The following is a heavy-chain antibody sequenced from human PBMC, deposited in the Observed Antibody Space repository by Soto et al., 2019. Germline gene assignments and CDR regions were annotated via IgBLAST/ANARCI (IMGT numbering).Heavy chain of an antibody. CDR3: AKDRSGTGGNVAFGI. CDR1: GFTFAGYA. J-gene: IGHJ3*02. V-gene: IGHV3-23*01. D-gene: IGHD3-16*01. CDR2: ITGSGDST. Sequence: PGGSLRLSCAASGFTFAGYAMSWVRQAPGKGLEWVSGITGSGDSTYYADSVKGRFTISRDNSRNTVFLEMNSLRAEDTAIYYCAKDRSGTGGNVAFGIWGQGTMVTVSS.